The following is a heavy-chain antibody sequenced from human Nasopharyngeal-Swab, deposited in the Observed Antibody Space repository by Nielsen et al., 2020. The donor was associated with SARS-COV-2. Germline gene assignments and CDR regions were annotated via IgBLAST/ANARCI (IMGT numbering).Heavy chain of an antibody. D-gene: IGHD2-2*01. J-gene: IGHJ4*02. V-gene: IGHV4-59*01. Sequence: SETLSLTCTVSGGSISSYYWSWIRQPPGKGLEWIGYIYYSGSTNYNPSRKSRVAISVDTSKNQFSRKLSSVTAADTAVYYCARGYCSSTSCYAARHFDYWGQGTLVTVSS. CDR3: ARGYCSSTSCYAARHFDY. CDR1: GGSISSYY. CDR2: IYYSGST.